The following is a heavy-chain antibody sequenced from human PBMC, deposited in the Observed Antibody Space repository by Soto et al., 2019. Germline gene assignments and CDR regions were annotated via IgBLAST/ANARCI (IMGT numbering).Heavy chain of an antibody. CDR3: ATGYCSGGSCYSSYYYGMDV. D-gene: IGHD2-15*01. Sequence: ASVKVSCKASGGTFSSYAISWVRQAPGQGLEWMGGIIPIFGTANYAQKFQGRVTITADESTSTAYMELSSLRSEDTAVYYCATGYCSGGSCYSSYYYGMDVWGQGTTVTVSS. V-gene: IGHV1-69*13. CDR2: IIPIFGTA. CDR1: GGTFSSYA. J-gene: IGHJ6*02.